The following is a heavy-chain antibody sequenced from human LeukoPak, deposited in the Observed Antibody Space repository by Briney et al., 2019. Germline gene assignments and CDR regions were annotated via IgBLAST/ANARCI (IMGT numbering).Heavy chain of an antibody. J-gene: IGHJ4*02. CDR2: IKSKANGETT. CDR3: AWGGDYFDF. Sequence: GGSLRLSCSASGFTFSDAWMGWVRQAPGKGLEWVGRIKSKANGETTHFAAPVKGRFTISRDDSKNTLDLQMNGRKTEDTGVYYCAWGGDYFDFWGRGTLVTVSS. V-gene: IGHV3-15*01. D-gene: IGHD3-16*01. CDR1: GFTFSDAW.